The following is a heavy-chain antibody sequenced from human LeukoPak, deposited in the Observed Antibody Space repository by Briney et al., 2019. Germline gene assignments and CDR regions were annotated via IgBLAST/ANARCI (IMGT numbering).Heavy chain of an antibody. D-gene: IGHD6-13*01. CDR1: GGSFSGYY. Sequence: SETLSLTCAVYGGSFSGYYGSWIRQPPGKGLEWIGEINHSGSTNYNPSLKSRVTISVDTSKNQFSLKLSSVTAADTAVYYCARGRYSSSWYRIYYFDYWGQGTLVTVSS. CDR2: INHSGST. J-gene: IGHJ4*02. V-gene: IGHV4-34*01. CDR3: ARGRYSSSWYRIYYFDY.